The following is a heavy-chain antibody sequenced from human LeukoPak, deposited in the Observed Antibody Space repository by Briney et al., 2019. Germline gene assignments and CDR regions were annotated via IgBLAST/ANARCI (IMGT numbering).Heavy chain of an antibody. V-gene: IGHV4-59*01. D-gene: IGHD4-17*01. Sequence: PSETLSLTCTVSGGSISSYYWSWIRQPAGKGLEWVGYIYYSGSTNYNPSLKSRVTISVDTSKNQFSLKLSSVTAADTAVYYCARTAHYGDYDYWGQGTLVTVSS. CDR1: GGSISSYY. CDR3: ARTAHYGDYDY. CDR2: IYYSGST. J-gene: IGHJ4*02.